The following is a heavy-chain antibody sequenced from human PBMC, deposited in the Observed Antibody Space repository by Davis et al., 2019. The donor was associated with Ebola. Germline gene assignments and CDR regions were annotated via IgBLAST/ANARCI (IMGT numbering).Heavy chain of an antibody. CDR3: ARGYLWQYKRFDP. CDR1: GGSISSYY. D-gene: IGHD6-19*01. J-gene: IGHJ5*02. Sequence: SETLSLTCTVSGGSISSYYWSWIRQPPGKGPEWIGYIYYSGSTNYNPSLKSRVTISVDTSKNQFSLKLSSVTAADTAVYYCARGYLWQYKRFDPWGQGTLVTVSS. V-gene: IGHV4-59*12. CDR2: IYYSGST.